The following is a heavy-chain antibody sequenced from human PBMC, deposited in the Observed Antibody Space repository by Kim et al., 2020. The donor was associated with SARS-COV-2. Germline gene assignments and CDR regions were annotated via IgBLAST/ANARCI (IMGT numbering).Heavy chain of an antibody. V-gene: IGHV3-23*01. Sequence: GGSLRLSCAVSGFNIKTYMMSWVRQAPGKGPEWVSGLLAEGHTYYADSVMGRLTISRDNSKNTLYLQMDNLDGDDTAIYYCTKDRRHGDGRWVFDNWGQG. J-gene: IGHJ4*02. CDR3: TKDRRHGDGRWVFDN. CDR2: LLAEGHT. CDR1: GFNIKTYM. D-gene: IGHD7-27*01.